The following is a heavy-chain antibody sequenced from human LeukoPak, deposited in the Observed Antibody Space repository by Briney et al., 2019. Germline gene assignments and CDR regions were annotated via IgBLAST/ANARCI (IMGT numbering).Heavy chain of an antibody. V-gene: IGHV4-39*02. J-gene: IGHJ4*02. CDR1: GGSISSCSYY. D-gene: IGHD6-13*01. CDR3: ARRFPETRRDEQPFDF. CDR2: GCDGGTT. Sequence: SETLSLTCSVSGGSISSCSYYWSWIRQPPGKGLEWIGSGCDGGTTYYNPFLRSRVTISVDTSKNHFSLRLSSVTAADTAIYYCARRFPETRRDEQPFDFWGQGTLVTVSS.